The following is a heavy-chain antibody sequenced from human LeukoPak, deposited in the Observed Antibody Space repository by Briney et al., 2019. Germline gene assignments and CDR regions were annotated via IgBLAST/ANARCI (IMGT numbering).Heavy chain of an antibody. CDR2: MNPNSGNT. D-gene: IGHD3-10*01. CDR1: GYTFTSYD. CDR3: ARTITMVRGVDY. Sequence: ASVKVSCKASGYTFTSYDINWVRQAPGQGLEWMGWMNPNSGNTGYAQKLQGRVTMTTDTSTSTAYMELRSLRSDDTAVYYCARTITMVRGVDYWGQGTLVTVSS. V-gene: IGHV1-8*01. J-gene: IGHJ4*02.